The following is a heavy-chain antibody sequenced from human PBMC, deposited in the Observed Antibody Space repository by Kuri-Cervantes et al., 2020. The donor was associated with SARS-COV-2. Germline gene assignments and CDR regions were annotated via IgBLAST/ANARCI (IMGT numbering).Heavy chain of an antibody. J-gene: IGHJ5*02. CDR1: GVFISTGGYY. Sequence: SQTLALTCAVSGVFISTGGYYWSWIRQHPGKGLECIGYIYYTGSTYYNPSLRGRVSISLDMSKNQFSLNLSSVTAADTAVYYCAIASIAPFGSWSWWCDPWGQGTQVTVSS. CDR3: AIASIAPFGSWSWWCDP. CDR2: IYYTGST. D-gene: IGHD3-10*01. V-gene: IGHV4-31*02.